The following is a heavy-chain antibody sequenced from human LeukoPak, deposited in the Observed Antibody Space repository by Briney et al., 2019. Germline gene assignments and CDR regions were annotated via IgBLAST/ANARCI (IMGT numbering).Heavy chain of an antibody. J-gene: IGHJ3*02. V-gene: IGHV6-1*01. CDR3: AREFGSGSYSGQGAFDI. Sequence: SQTLSLTCAISGDSVSSNSAAWNWIRQSPSRGLEWLGRTYYRSKWYNDYAVSVKSRITINPDTSKNQFSLQLNSVPPEDTAVYYCAREFGSGSYSGQGAFDIWGQGTMVTVSS. CDR2: TYYRSKWYN. CDR1: GDSVSSNSAA. D-gene: IGHD1-26*01.